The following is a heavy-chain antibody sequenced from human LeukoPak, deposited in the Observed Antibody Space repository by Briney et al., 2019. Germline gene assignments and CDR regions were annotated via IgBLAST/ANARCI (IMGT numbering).Heavy chain of an antibody. J-gene: IGHJ2*01. CDR3: AIQLRADYYDSSGGWYFDL. D-gene: IGHD3-22*01. CDR1: GFSISSSSYY. CDR2: IYYCGSM. V-gene: IGHV4-39*01. Sequence: PSETLSRTCTVSGFSISSSSYYWGCIGQPPGKVLEWSGNIYYCGSMYYNPCPKSRVTIYEDTSKTQLYLKLRSVNAADKAVYYCAIQLRADYYDSSGGWYFDLWGGGTLVTVSS.